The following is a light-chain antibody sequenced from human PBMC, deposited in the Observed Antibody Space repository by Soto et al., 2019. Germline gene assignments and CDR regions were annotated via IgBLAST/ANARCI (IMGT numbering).Light chain of an antibody. CDR1: QSVSSNY. Sequence: EIVLTQSPGTLSLSPGERATLSCRSSQSVSSNYLAWYQQKPDQAPRLVIYDVSGRATGIPDRFSGSGSGTDFTLTISRVEPEDFAVYYCQQYGRSPTFGQGTKVEIK. CDR3: QQYGRSPT. CDR2: DVS. V-gene: IGKV3-20*01. J-gene: IGKJ1*01.